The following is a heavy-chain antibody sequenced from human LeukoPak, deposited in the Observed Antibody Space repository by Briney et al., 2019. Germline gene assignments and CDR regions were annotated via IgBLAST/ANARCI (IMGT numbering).Heavy chain of an antibody. D-gene: IGHD2-2*01. J-gene: IGHJ6*02. CDR2: ISYDGNTK. Sequence: GRSLRLSCAASGFTFRIYAMHWVRQAPGKGLEWVAVISYDGNTKYHADSVEGRFTIFRDNSKDTLYLEMHSLRAEDTAMYYCARGYCGSDSCYGDYYYYGMDVWGQGTTVTVSS. CDR1: GFTFRIYA. CDR3: ARGYCGSDSCYGDYYYYGMDV. V-gene: IGHV3-30*04.